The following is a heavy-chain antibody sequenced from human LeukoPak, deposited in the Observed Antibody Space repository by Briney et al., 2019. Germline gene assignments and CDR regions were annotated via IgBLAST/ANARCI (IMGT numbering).Heavy chain of an antibody. V-gene: IGHV1-46*01. CDR3: ARDNGGNFDY. J-gene: IGHJ4*02. CDR2: INPGGGGT. CDR1: GYTFTSYY. Sequence: ASVKVSCKASGYTFTSYYMHWVRQAPGQGLEWMGIINPGGGGTSYAQKFQGRVTMTRDTSISTAYMELSRLRSDDTAVYYCARDNGGNFDYWGQGTLVTVSS. D-gene: IGHD2-8*01.